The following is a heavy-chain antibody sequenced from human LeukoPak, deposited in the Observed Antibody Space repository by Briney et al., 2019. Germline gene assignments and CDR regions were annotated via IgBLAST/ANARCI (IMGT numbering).Heavy chain of an antibody. CDR1: GFTFSSFE. V-gene: IGHV3-48*03. CDR3: ARGPLRAANFDF. J-gene: IGHJ4*02. D-gene: IGHD2-15*01. CDR2: MSTTGSTI. Sequence: GGSLRLSCAASGFTFSSFEMNWVRQAPGKGLEWVSFMSTTGSTISYADSVKGRFTMSRDNAKNSLFLIMNSLRAEDTAVYYCARGPLRAANFDFWGQGTLVTVSS.